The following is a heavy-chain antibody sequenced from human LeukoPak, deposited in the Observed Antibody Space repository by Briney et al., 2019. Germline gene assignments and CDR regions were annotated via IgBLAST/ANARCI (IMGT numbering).Heavy chain of an antibody. CDR3: ARQLTGAPIDH. CDR1: GFTFSNYT. CDR2: ISGSSDFI. J-gene: IGHJ5*02. Sequence: GGSMRLSCVASGFTFSNYTMNWVRRAPGKGLEWVSSISGSSDFIYYADSMKGRFTISRDNAKNSLFLDINSLRVEDTAVYYCARQLTGAPIDHWGQGVLVTVSS. D-gene: IGHD3-9*01. V-gene: IGHV3-21*01.